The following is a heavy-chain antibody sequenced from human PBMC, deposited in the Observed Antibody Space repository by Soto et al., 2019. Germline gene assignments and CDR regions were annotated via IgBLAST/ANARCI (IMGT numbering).Heavy chain of an antibody. CDR3: VRARPLGY. Sequence: EVQLVESGGGLVKPGGSLRLSCVASGFAFSNYSMTWVRQAPGKGLEWVSSISIAGTYIYYADSVKGRFTISRDNAENSVALQMNSLRAEDTAVYYCVRARPLGYWGQGTLVTVSS. CDR1: GFAFSNYS. J-gene: IGHJ4*02. V-gene: IGHV3-21*01. CDR2: ISIAGTYI.